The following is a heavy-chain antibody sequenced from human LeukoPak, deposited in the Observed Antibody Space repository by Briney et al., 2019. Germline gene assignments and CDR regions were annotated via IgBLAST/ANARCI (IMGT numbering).Heavy chain of an antibody. CDR3: ARRNRAYWYFDL. Sequence: GASVKVSCTASGYSFTSFDINWVRQASGQGLEWMGWMSPHSGKSGFAQKFQGRVILTSNTSISTVYMELSSLRSEDSAIYYCARRNRAYWYFDLWGRGTPVTVSS. CDR1: GYSFTSFD. D-gene: IGHD1-14*01. V-gene: IGHV1-8*01. CDR2: MSPHSGKS. J-gene: IGHJ2*01.